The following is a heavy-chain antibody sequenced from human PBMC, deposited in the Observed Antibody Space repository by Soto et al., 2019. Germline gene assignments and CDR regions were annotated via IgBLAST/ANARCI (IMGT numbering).Heavy chain of an antibody. CDR1: GFTFSDCH. Sequence: QVQLVESGGGLVKPGGSLRLSCAASGFTFSDCHMSWIRQAPGKGLEWVSYISSRSSYTNYADSVKGRFTISRDNAKNSLYLQMNRLRAEDTAVYYCASSPSIAVANKYSYYGMDVWGQGTTVTLSS. J-gene: IGHJ6*02. CDR3: ASSPSIAVANKYSYYGMDV. CDR2: ISSRSSYT. D-gene: IGHD6-19*01. V-gene: IGHV3-11*05.